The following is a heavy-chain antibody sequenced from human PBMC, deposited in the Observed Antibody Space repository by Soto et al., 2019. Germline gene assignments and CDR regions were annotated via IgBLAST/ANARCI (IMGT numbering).Heavy chain of an antibody. CDR1: GGSVTSVSYY. Sequence: NPSETLSLTCTVSGGSVTSVSYYWSWIRQPPGKGLEWIGYVYYSGITNYTPSLKSRVTISVDTSKNQFSLKLTSVTAADTAVYYCATVRGGDYYYSGMDVWGQGTTVTVSS. CDR2: VYYSGIT. D-gene: IGHD3-10*01. V-gene: IGHV4-61*01. J-gene: IGHJ6*02. CDR3: ATVRGGDYYYSGMDV.